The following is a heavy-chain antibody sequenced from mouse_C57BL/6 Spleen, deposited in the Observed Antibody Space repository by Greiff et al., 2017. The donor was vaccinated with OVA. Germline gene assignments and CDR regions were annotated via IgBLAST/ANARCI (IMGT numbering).Heavy chain of an antibody. Sequence: EVQLVESGGGLVKPGGSLKLSCAASGFTFSSYAMSWVRQTPEKRLEWVATISDGGSYTYYPDNVKGRFTISRDNAKNNLYLQMSHLKSEDTAMYYCARDRYGSSYGYFDYWGQGTTLTVSS. CDR1: GFTFSSYA. D-gene: IGHD1-1*01. J-gene: IGHJ2*01. CDR3: ARDRYGSSYGYFDY. V-gene: IGHV5-4*01. CDR2: ISDGGSYT.